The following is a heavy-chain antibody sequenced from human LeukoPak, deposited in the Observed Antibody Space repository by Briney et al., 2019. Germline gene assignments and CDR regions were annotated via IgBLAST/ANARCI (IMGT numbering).Heavy chain of an antibody. Sequence: SVKLSCKASGGSFSTYAINWVRQAPGQGLEWMGRIIPILHQANYAQKFRDRVTITADESTSAAYMDLSSLRSEDTAVYYCAKGRGSDAFDIWGQGTVVTVSS. V-gene: IGHV1-69*11. J-gene: IGHJ3*02. CDR1: GGSFSTYA. CDR3: AKGRGSDAFDI. CDR2: IIPILHQA.